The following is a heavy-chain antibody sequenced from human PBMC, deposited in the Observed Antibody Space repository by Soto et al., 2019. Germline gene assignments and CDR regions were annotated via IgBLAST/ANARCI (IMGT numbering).Heavy chain of an antibody. V-gene: IGHV4-61*08. J-gene: IGHJ6*02. Sequence: LSETMPLTCTVSGGTVVSGACYLSWVRQPPGQGLEWIGSIYYSGSTNYNPSLKSRVTISVDTSKNKFSLNLSSVTAADTAIYYCARAMGDWGTYYYYYGLDVWGQGPTVTVSS. CDR2: IYYSGST. CDR1: GGTVVSGACY. D-gene: IGHD3-16*01. CDR3: ARAMGDWGTYYYYYGLDV.